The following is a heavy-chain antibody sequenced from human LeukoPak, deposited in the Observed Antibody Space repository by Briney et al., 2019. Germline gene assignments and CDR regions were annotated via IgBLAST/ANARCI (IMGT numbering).Heavy chain of an antibody. CDR2: VWSDGTNK. CDR3: ARDVEPVGAMWGSWFDP. V-gene: IGHV3-33*01. D-gene: IGHD2-2*01. Sequence: GGSLRLSCAASGFTFTNYGMHWVRQAPGKGLEWVAVVWSDGTNKYYADSVKGRFTISRDNSKNTVYLQMNSLRAEDTAVYYCARDVEPVGAMWGSWFDPWGQGTLVTVSS. CDR1: GFTFTNYG. J-gene: IGHJ5*02.